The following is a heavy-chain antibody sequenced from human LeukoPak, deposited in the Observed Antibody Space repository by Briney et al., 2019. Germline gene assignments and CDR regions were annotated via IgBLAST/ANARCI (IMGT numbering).Heavy chain of an antibody. D-gene: IGHD1-7*01. Sequence: SETLSLTCTVSGGSISSSDYYWAWIRQPPGKGLEWIGSINYSGSTYYNPSLKSRVTISVDTSKNQFSLKLSSVTAAGTAVYYCVREESRNYVVNWFDPWGQRTLVTVSS. V-gene: IGHV4-39*02. CDR3: VREESRNYVVNWFDP. CDR2: INYSGST. J-gene: IGHJ5*02. CDR1: GGSISSSDYY.